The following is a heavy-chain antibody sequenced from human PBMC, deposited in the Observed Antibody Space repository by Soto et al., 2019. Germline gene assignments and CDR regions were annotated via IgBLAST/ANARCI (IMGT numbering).Heavy chain of an antibody. CDR1: GYSFTSHC. CDR3: ARSGRAIFGGEWSDP. CDR2: IAPSDSYT. V-gene: IGHV5-10-1*01. J-gene: IGHJ5*02. D-gene: IGHD3-3*01. Sequence: GESLKISCKGSGYSFTSHCISWVRQMPRKGLEWMGRIAPSDSYTNYSPSFQGHVTISADKSISTAYLQWSSLKASDTAMYYCARSGRAIFGGEWSDPWGQGPVGTFSS.